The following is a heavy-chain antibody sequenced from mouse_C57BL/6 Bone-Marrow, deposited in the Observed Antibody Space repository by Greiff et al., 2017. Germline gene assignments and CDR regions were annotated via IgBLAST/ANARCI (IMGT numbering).Heavy chain of an antibody. V-gene: IGHV14-4*01. CDR3: TTFPLITTVVATDYFDY. CDR2: MDPENGDT. CDR1: GFNIKDDY. J-gene: IGHJ2*01. D-gene: IGHD1-1*01. Sequence: EVQRVESGAELVRPGASVKLSCTASGFNIKDDYMHWVKQRPEQGLEWIGWMDPENGDTEYASKFQGKATITADTSSNTAYLQLSSLTSEDTAVYYCTTFPLITTVVATDYFDYWGQGTTLTVSS.